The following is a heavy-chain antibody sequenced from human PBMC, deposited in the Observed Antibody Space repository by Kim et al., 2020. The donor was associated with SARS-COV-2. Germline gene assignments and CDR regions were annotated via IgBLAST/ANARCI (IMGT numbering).Heavy chain of an antibody. Sequence: GGSLRLSCVGSGFTFSDYSMNWVRQAPGKGLEWVAYISSSSTTIFYADSVKGRLTVSRDNAQNSLFLQMIGLSDEDTAVYYCARVGGYCSSTSCKYYFDSWGQGALVTVSS. CDR1: GFTFSDYS. CDR2: ISSSSTTI. D-gene: IGHD2-2*01. V-gene: IGHV3-48*02. J-gene: IGHJ4*02. CDR3: ARVGGYCSSTSCKYYFDS.